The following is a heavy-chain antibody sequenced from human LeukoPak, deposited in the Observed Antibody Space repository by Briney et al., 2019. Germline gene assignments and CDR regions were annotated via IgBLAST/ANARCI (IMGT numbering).Heavy chain of an antibody. CDR3: AKGTPEDSSSWYGRYPGSDWYYFDY. CDR2: ISGSGGST. CDR1: GFTFSSYA. Sequence: PGGSLRLSCAASGFTFSSYAMSWVRQAPGKGLEWVSAISGSGGSTYYADSVKGRFTISRDNSKNTLYLQMNSLRAEDTAVYYCAKGTPEDSSSWYGRYPGSDWYYFDYWGQGTLVTVSS. J-gene: IGHJ4*02. V-gene: IGHV3-23*01. D-gene: IGHD6-13*01.